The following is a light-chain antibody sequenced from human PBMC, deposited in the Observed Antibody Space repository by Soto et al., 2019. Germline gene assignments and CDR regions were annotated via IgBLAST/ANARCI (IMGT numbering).Light chain of an antibody. CDR1: SSEVGGYNY. Sequence: QPALTQPASVSGSPGQSITISCTGTSSEVGGYNYVSWFQQHPGKAPKLMIYEVTNRPSGVSNRFSGSKSGNTASLTICGLQAEYEADYYCSSYTSNSAYVFGTGTTVTVL. CDR2: EVT. CDR3: SSYTSNSAYV. V-gene: IGLV2-14*01. J-gene: IGLJ1*01.